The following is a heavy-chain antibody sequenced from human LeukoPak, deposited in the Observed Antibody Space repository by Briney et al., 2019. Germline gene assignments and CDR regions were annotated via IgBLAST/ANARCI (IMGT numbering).Heavy chain of an antibody. V-gene: IGHV4-59*01. Sequence: PSETLSLTCTVSGGSISSYYWSWIRQPPGKGPEWIGYIYYSGSTNYNPSLKSRVTISVDTSKNQFSLKLSSVTAADTAVYYCARQGYCSSISCYNYYYYYGMDVWGQGTTVTVSS. J-gene: IGHJ6*02. CDR3: ARQGYCSSISCYNYYYYYGMDV. D-gene: IGHD2-2*02. CDR2: IYYSGST. CDR1: GGSISSYY.